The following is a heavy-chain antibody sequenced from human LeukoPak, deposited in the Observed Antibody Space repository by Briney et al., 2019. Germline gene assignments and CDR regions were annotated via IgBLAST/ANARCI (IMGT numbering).Heavy chain of an antibody. V-gene: IGHV1-46*01. Sequence: GASVKVSCKASGYTFTSYYMHWVRQAPGQGLEWMGIINPSGGSTSYAQKFQGRVTMTRNTSISTAYMELSSLRSEDTAVYYCARELAVAPGIWGQGTMVTVSS. CDR3: ARELAVAPGI. CDR2: INPSGGST. J-gene: IGHJ3*02. D-gene: IGHD6-19*01. CDR1: GYTFTSYY.